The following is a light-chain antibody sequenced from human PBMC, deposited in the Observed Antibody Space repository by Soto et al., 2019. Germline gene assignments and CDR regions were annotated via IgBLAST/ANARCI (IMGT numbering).Light chain of an antibody. CDR3: QYYGNSPLT. CDR1: QTVSSNY. CDR2: GAF. J-gene: IGKJ1*01. V-gene: IGKV3-20*01. Sequence: IILTQSPDTLSLCPGERATLSWRASQTVSSNYLAWCQQRPGQAPRLLIYGAFNRATGIPDRFSGGGSGTDFTLTITRLEPEDFAVYYCQYYGNSPLTFGQGTKVDIK.